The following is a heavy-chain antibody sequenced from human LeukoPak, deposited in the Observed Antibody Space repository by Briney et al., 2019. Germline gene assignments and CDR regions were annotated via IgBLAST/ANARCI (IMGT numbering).Heavy chain of an antibody. CDR3: ARDCRRYYGSDYYFDY. Sequence: GGSLRLSCAAAGFTFSTYGMNWVRPAPREGREWVSYIVTIVTTTYYADSVKGRFTISRDNAKNSLYLKMYSLRDEDTAVYFCARDCRRYYGSDYYFDYWGLGTLVTVSS. J-gene: IGHJ4*02. CDR2: IVTIVTTT. CDR1: GFTFSTYG. D-gene: IGHD3-10*01. V-gene: IGHV3-48*02.